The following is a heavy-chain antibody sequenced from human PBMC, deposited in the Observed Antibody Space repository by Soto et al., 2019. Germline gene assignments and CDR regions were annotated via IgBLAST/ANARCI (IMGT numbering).Heavy chain of an antibody. CDR1: GYTFTSYG. CDR2: ISANNGNA. J-gene: IGHJ6*03. Sequence: ASVKVSCKASGYTFTSYGISWVRQAPGQGLEWMGWISANNGNANYAQKFQGRVTITTDTSTSTAYMELSSLRSEDTAVYYCARNLDEGYYYYYMDVWGKGTTVTVSS. CDR3: ARNLDEGYYYYYMDV. V-gene: IGHV1-18*01.